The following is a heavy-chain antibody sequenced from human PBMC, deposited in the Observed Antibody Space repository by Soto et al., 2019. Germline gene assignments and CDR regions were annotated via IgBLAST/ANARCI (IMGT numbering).Heavy chain of an antibody. J-gene: IGHJ6*02. CDR2: INAGNGNT. CDR1: GYSFTSYA. CDR3: ARGPAPFRSGFRTYGMDV. V-gene: IGHV1-3*01. D-gene: IGHD3-3*01. Sequence: ASVKVSCKASGYSFTSYAMHWVRQAPGQRLEWMGWINAGNGNTKYSQKFQGRVTITRDTSASTAYMELSSLRSEDTAVYYCARGPAPFRSGFRTYGMDVWGQGTTGTVSS.